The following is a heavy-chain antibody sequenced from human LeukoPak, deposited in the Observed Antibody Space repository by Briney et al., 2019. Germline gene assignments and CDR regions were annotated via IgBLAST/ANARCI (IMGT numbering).Heavy chain of an antibody. D-gene: IGHD4-17*01. J-gene: IGHJ4*02. V-gene: IGHV1-18*04. CDR1: GYTFTSYG. CDR3: ARDDLHGDLDFDY. CDR2: ISAYNDNT. Sequence: GASVKVSRKASGYTFTSYGISWVRQAPRQGLEWMGWISAYNDNTNYAQKLQGRVTMTTDTSTSTAYMELRSLRSDDTAVYYCARDDLHGDLDFDYWGQGTLVTVSS.